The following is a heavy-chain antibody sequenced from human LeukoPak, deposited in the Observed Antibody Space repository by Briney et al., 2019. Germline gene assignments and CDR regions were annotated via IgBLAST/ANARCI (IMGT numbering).Heavy chain of an antibody. CDR3: ARAGSYYDSSTPGLFDY. J-gene: IGHJ4*02. D-gene: IGHD3-22*01. Sequence: SETLPLTCTVSGGSISSYYWSWIRQPAGKGLEWIGRIYTSGSTNYNPSLKSRVTMSVDTSKNQFSLKLSSVTAADTAVYYCARAGSYYDSSTPGLFDYWGQGTLVTVSS. CDR2: IYTSGST. CDR1: GGSISSYY. V-gene: IGHV4-4*07.